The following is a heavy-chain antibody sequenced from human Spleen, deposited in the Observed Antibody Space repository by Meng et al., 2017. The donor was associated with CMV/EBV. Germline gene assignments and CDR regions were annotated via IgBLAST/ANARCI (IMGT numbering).Heavy chain of an antibody. Sequence: SETLSLTCTVSGYSISSGYYWGWIRQPPGKGLEWIGEINHSGSTNYNPSLKSRVTISVDTSKNQFSLKLSSVTAADTAVYYCARGLRGEDQFYDSSGYYLDYWGQGTLVTVSS. CDR1: GYSISSGYY. J-gene: IGHJ4*02. D-gene: IGHD3-22*01. CDR2: INHSGST. CDR3: ARGLRGEDQFYDSSGYYLDY. V-gene: IGHV4-38-2*02.